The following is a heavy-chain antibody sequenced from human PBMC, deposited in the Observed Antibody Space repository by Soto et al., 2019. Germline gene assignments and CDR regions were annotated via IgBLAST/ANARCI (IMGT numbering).Heavy chain of an antibody. CDR3: AKDRSDYGDDVYYYFYGMDV. J-gene: IGHJ6*02. CDR2: ISGSGGMT. D-gene: IGHD4-17*01. V-gene: IGHV3-23*01. CDR1: GFAFGNYP. Sequence: EAQLLQSGGGLVPPGGSLRLSCVASGFAFGNYPMAWVRQTPGKGLQWISTISGSGGMTDYEDSVRGRFTVSIDHSKDTVHLQMTSLRADDTAVYYCAKDRSDYGDDVYYYFYGMDVWGQGTTVTVSS.